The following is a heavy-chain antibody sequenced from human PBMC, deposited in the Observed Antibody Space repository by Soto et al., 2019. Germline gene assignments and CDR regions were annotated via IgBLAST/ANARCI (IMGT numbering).Heavy chain of an antibody. CDR2: IYYSGST. Sequence: SETLSLTCTVSGGSISSSSYYWGWIRQPPGKGLEWIGSIYYSGSTYYNPSLKSRVTISVDTSKNQFSLKLSSVTAADTAVYYCAGLGYSSGWYGSVLFDYWGQGTLVTVSS. CDR1: GGSISSSSYY. CDR3: AGLGYSSGWYGSVLFDY. D-gene: IGHD6-19*01. V-gene: IGHV4-39*01. J-gene: IGHJ4*02.